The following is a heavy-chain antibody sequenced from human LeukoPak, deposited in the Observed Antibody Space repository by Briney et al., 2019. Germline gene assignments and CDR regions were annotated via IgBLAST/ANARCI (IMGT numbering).Heavy chain of an antibody. CDR1: GYTFTGYY. J-gene: IGHJ3*02. D-gene: IGHD2-15*01. Sequence: ASVKVSCKASGYTFTGYYMHWVRQAPGQGLEWMGWINTNTGNPTYAQGFTGRFVFSLDTSVSTAYLQISSLKAEDTAVYYCARVSCSGGSCYSSNDAFDIWGQGTMVTVSS. CDR2: INTNTGNP. CDR3: ARVSCSGGSCYSSNDAFDI. V-gene: IGHV7-4-1*02.